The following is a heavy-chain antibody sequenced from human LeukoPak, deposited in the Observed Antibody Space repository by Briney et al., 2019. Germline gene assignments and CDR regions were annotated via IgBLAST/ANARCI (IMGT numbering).Heavy chain of an antibody. CDR3: ARDGKSGLWFGEPDQNWFDP. CDR2: ISQDGSEK. Sequence: GGSLRLSCAASGFTFSRYWMTWVRQAPGQGLEWVASISQDGSEKRYSDSVKGRFTISRDNAKNSVFLQMNSLRAEDTAVYYCARDGKSGLWFGEPDQNWFDPWGQGTLVTVSS. V-gene: IGHV3-7*01. CDR1: GFTFSRYW. J-gene: IGHJ5*02. D-gene: IGHD3-10*01.